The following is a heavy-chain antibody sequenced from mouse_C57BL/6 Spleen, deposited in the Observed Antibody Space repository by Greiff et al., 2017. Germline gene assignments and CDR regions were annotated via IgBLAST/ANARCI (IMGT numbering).Heavy chain of an antibody. CDR1: GYSITSGYY. J-gene: IGHJ3*01. D-gene: IGHD2-1*01. CDR3: ARGNPFAY. CDR2: ISYDGSN. V-gene: IGHV3-6*01. Sequence: DVKLVESGPGLVKPSQSLSLTCSVTGYSITSGYYWNWIRQFPGNKLEWMGYISYDGSNNYNPSLKNRISITRDTSKNQFFLKLNSVTTEDTATYYCARGNPFAYWGQGTLVTVSA.